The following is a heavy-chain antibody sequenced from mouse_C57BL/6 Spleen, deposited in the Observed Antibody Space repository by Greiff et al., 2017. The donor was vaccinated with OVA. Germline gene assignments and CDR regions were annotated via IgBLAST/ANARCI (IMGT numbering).Heavy chain of an antibody. V-gene: IGHV1-15*01. CDR1: GYTFTDYE. D-gene: IGHD3-2*02. J-gene: IGHJ3*01. CDR2: IDPETGGT. Sequence: QVQLQQSGAELVRPGASVTLSCKASGYTFTDYEMHWVKQTPVHGLEWIGAIDPETGGTAYTQKFKGKAILTADKSSSTAYMELRSLTSEDSAVYYCTKTGGQLRPWFAYWGQGTLVTVSA. CDR3: TKTGGQLRPWFAY.